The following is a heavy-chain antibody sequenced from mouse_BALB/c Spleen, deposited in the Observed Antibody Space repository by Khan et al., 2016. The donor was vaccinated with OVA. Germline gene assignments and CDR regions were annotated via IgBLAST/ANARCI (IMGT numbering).Heavy chain of an antibody. CDR3: WLLL. Sequence: EVTLEESGGGLVQPGGSMKLSCVASGFTFSNYWMNWVRQSPEKGPEWVAEIRLKSDDYVTQYAESVKGHFTISRNESESRVYLQMNDLRAEDTGIYYCWLLLWGQGTTLTVSS. CDR2: IRLKSDDYVT. J-gene: IGHJ2*01. D-gene: IGHD2-3*01. V-gene: IGHV6-6*02. CDR1: GFTFSNYW.